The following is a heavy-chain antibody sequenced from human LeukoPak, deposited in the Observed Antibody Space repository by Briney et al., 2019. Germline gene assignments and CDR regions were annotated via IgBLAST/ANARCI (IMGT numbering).Heavy chain of an antibody. V-gene: IGHV4-38-2*02. D-gene: IGHD3-3*01. CDR1: GGSISSYY. J-gene: IGHJ4*02. CDR3: ARGILIDFWSGYSSGFDY. Sequence: SETLSLTCTVSGGSISSYYWSWIRQPPGKGLEWIGSIYHSGSTYYNPSLKSRVTISVDTSKNQFSLKLSSVTAADTAVYYCARGILIDFWSGYSSGFDYWGQGTLVTVSS. CDR2: IYHSGST.